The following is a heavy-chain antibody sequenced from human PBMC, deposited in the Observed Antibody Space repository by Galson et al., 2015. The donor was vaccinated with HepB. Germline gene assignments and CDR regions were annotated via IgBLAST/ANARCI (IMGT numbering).Heavy chain of an antibody. V-gene: IGHV1-69*02. CDR1: GGTFSSYT. J-gene: IGHJ6*02. Sequence: SVKVSCKASGGTFSSYTISWVRQAPGQGLEWMGRIIPILGIANYAQKFQGRVTITADKSTSTAYMELSSLRSEDTAVYYCASQGGVAVQRGWDYYYGMDVWGQGTTVTVSS. D-gene: IGHD6-19*01. CDR3: ASQGGVAVQRGWDYYYGMDV. CDR2: IIPILGIA.